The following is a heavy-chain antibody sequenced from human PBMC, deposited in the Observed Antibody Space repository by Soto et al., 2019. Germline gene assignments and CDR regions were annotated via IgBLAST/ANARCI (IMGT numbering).Heavy chain of an antibody. D-gene: IGHD5-12*01. CDR2: IYYSGNT. CDR1: GGSMSSYY. Sequence: KTSETLSLTCTVAGGSMSSYYWSWIRQPPGKGLEWIGYIYYSGNTNYNPSLKSRVTISVDTSKNQFSLKLSSVTAADTALYYCATASGYDYEPFDYWGQGTLVTVSS. V-gene: IGHV4-59*01. J-gene: IGHJ4*02. CDR3: ATASGYDYEPFDY.